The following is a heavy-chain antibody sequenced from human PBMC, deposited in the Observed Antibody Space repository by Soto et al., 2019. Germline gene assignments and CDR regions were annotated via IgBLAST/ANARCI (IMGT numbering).Heavy chain of an antibody. CDR2: IHSDGSST. Sequence: EVQLVESGGGLVQPGESLRLSCAASGFTFSYYWMHWVRQAPGKGLVWVSRIHSDGSSTTYADSVKGRFTISRDNASNTVYLQMHSLRGEDTAVYYCASGDRGAVDRWGQGTVVTVSS. CDR3: ASGDRGAVDR. D-gene: IGHD3-10*01. V-gene: IGHV3-74*01. CDR1: GFTFSYYW. J-gene: IGHJ3*01.